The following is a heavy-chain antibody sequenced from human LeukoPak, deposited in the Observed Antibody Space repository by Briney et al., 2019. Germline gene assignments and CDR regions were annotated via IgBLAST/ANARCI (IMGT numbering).Heavy chain of an antibody. V-gene: IGHV3-64D*06. CDR1: GFTFSSYD. CDR2: ISSNGGST. D-gene: IGHD4-23*01. J-gene: IGHJ3*02. Sequence: GGSLRLSCSASGFTFSSYDMHWDRQAPGKGLEYVSAISSNGGSTYYADSVKGRFTISRDNSKNTLYLQMSSLRAEDTAVYYCSRWSFENDAFDIWGQGSMVTVSS. CDR3: SRWSFENDAFDI.